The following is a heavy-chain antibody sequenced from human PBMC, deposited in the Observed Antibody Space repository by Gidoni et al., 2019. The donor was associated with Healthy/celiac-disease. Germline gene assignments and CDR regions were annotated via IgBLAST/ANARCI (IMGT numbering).Heavy chain of an antibody. D-gene: IGHD1-7*01. Sequence: EVQLVESGVGLVQPGGSLRLSCAASGLNFSSYEMNWVRQAPGKGLEWVSYISSSGSTIYCADSVKGRFTISRENAKNSLYLQMNSLRAEDTAVYYCAREHNWNYGGFDYWGQGTLVTVSS. CDR2: ISSSGSTI. CDR3: AREHNWNYGGFDY. CDR1: GLNFSSYE. V-gene: IGHV3-48*03. J-gene: IGHJ4*02.